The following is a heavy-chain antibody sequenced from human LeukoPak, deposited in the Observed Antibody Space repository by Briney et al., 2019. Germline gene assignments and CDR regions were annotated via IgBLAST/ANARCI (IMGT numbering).Heavy chain of an antibody. CDR1: EFTFSSYE. V-gene: IGHV3-48*03. Sequence: GGSLRLSCAASEFTFSSYEMNWVRQAPGKGLEWVSYISSSGSTIYYADSVKGRFTISRDNANNSLYLQMNSLRAEDTAVYYCARALLGMSLIWGQGTMVTVSS. CDR2: ISSSGSTI. CDR3: ARALLGMSLI. J-gene: IGHJ3*02. D-gene: IGHD3-16*01.